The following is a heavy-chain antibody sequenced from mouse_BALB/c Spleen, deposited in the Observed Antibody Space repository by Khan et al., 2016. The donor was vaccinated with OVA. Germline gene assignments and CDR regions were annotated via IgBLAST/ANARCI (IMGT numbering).Heavy chain of an antibody. CDR3: TRSGYGAFAY. Sequence: QVQLQQSGAELVKPGASVRLSCKASGYTFTSYYLYWVKQRPGHGLEWIGDINPSNGSTNFNENFKTKATLTVDKSSSTAYMQLSSLTSEDSAVYYCTRSGYGAFAYWGQGTLVTVSA. V-gene: IGHV1S81*02. CDR1: GYTFTSYY. D-gene: IGHD1-1*02. CDR2: INPSNGST. J-gene: IGHJ3*01.